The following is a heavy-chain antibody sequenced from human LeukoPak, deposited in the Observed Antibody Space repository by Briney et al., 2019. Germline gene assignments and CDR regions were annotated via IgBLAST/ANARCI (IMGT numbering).Heavy chain of an antibody. CDR3: ARRRRIQLWFDP. CDR1: GGSISSSSYY. CDR2: INHSGST. D-gene: IGHD5-18*01. Sequence: PSETLSLTCTVSGGSISSSSYYWGWIRQPPGKGLEWIGEINHSGSTNYNPSLKSRVTISVDTSKNQFSLKLSSVTAADTAVYYCARRRRIQLWFDPWGQGTLVTVSS. J-gene: IGHJ5*02. V-gene: IGHV4-39*07.